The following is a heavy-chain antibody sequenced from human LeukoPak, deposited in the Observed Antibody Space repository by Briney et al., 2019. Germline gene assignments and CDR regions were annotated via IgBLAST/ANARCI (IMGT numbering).Heavy chain of an antibody. J-gene: IGHJ4*02. CDR3: AIYDSSGYYNY. Sequence: HPGGSLRLSCAASGFTVSSNDMSWVRQAPGKGLEWVSVIYSGGRTFYADSVKGRFTISRGNSKNTLYLQMNSLRAEDTAVYYCAIYDSSGYYNYWGQGTLVTVSS. CDR1: GFTVSSND. D-gene: IGHD3-22*01. V-gene: IGHV3-53*01. CDR2: IYSGGRT.